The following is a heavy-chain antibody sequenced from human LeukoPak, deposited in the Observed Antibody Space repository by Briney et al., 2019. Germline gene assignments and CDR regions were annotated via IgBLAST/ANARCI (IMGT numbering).Heavy chain of an antibody. CDR2: IYYSGST. J-gene: IGHJ4*02. V-gene: IGHV4-39*01. D-gene: IGHD1-26*01. CDR1: GGSISSSNYY. CDR3: ASPSGTYYSRFHY. Sequence: PSETLSLTCTVSGGSISSSNYYWGWIRQPPGKGLEWLGSIYYSGSTYYNPSLKSRVTISVDTSKNQFSLKLSSVTAADTAVYYCASPSGTYYSRFHYGGQGALVTVSS.